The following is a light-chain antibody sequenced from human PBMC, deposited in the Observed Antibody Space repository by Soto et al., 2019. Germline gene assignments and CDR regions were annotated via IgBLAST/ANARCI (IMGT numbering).Light chain of an antibody. CDR3: QQGGT. CDR2: AAS. J-gene: IGKJ3*01. V-gene: IGKV1-9*01. CDR1: QGISSY. Sequence: DIQLTQSPSFLSASVGDRVTITCRASQGISSYLTWYQQKPGKAPKLLIYAASTLQSGVPSRFSGSGSGTEFTLTMSSLQPEDFATYYCQQGGTFGPGTKVDI.